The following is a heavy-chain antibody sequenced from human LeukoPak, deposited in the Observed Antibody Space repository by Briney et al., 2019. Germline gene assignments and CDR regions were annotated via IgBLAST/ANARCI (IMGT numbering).Heavy chain of an antibody. CDR1: GGSISSYY. J-gene: IGHJ3*02. V-gene: IGHV4-59*01. CDR2: IYYSGST. CDR3: ARVKAPQLGDAFDI. Sequence: SETLSLTCTVSGGSISSYYWSWIRQPPGKGLEWIGYIYYSGSTNYNPSLKSRVTISVDTSKNQFSLKLSSVTAADTAVYYCARVKAPQLGDAFDIWGQGTMVTVSS. D-gene: IGHD3-16*01.